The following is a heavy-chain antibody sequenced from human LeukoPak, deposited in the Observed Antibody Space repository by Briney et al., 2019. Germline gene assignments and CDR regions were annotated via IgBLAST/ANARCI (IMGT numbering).Heavy chain of an antibody. J-gene: IGHJ6*02. CDR3: AKDPGYCSSTSCYGLEDYYGMDV. CDR1: GFTFNSYA. Sequence: GGSLRLSCAASGFTFNSYAMTWVRQAPGKELEWVSSITVSGATSQYADSVKGRFSISRDNSKSTLYLRLNNLRAEDTAVYYCAKDPGYCSSTSCYGLEDYYGMDVWGQGTTVTVSS. D-gene: IGHD2-2*01. V-gene: IGHV3-23*01. CDR2: ITVSGATS.